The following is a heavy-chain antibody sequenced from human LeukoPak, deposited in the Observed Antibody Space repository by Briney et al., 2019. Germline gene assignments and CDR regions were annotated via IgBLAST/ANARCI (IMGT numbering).Heavy chain of an antibody. V-gene: IGHV1-8*01. CDR3: AIVNWNYKGRRGYYVNDDY. CDR2: MNPNSGNT. J-gene: IGHJ4*02. CDR1: GYTFTSYN. Sequence: ASVKASCKASGYTFTSYNINWVRQATGQGLEWMGWMNPNSGNTGYAQKFQGRVTMTRNTSISTAYMELSSLRSEDTAVYYCAIVNWNYKGRRGYYVNDDYWGQGTLVTVSS. D-gene: IGHD1-1*01.